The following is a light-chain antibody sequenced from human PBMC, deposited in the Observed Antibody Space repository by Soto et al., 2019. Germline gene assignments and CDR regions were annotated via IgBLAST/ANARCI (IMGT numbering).Light chain of an antibody. CDR3: HQRQSSPRT. CDR2: QTS. CDR1: QYINTR. V-gene: IGKV3-11*01. Sequence: EIVLTQSPATLSSFPGDRVTLSCRASQYINTRLAWYQHRPGQAPSLLIYQTSIRAAGIPARFSASGSGTYFTLTFGDVQPEAFALYYCHQRQSSPRTFGQGTKVDI. J-gene: IGKJ1*01.